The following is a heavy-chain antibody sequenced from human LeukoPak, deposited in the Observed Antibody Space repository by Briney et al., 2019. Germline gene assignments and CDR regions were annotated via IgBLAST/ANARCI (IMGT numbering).Heavy chain of an antibody. CDR3: ASQYYDILTGYYRQPDYYGMDV. V-gene: IGHV3-11*01. D-gene: IGHD3-9*01. CDR2: ISSSGSTI. CDR1: GFTFSDYY. J-gene: IGHJ6*02. Sequence: GGSLRLSCAASGFTFSDYYMSWIRQAPGKGLEWVSYISSSGSTIYYADSVKGRFTISRDNAKSSLYLQMNSLRAEDTAVYYCASQYYDILTGYYRQPDYYGMDVWGQGTTVTVSS.